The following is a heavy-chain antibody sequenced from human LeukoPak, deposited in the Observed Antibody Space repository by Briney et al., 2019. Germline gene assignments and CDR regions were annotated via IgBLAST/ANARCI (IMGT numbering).Heavy chain of an antibody. Sequence: PGRSLRLSCAASGFTFSSYGMHWVRQAPGKGLEWVAVISYDGSNKYYADSVKGRFTISRDNSKNTLYLQMNSLRAEDTAVYYCAKSRGGYSSGLPGYNWFDPWGQGTLVTVSS. CDR3: AKSRGGYSSGLPGYNWFDP. CDR1: GFTFSSYG. D-gene: IGHD6-19*01. CDR2: ISYDGSNK. J-gene: IGHJ5*02. V-gene: IGHV3-30*18.